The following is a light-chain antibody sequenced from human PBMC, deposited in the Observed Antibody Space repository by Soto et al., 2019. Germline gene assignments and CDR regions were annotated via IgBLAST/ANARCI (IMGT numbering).Light chain of an antibody. J-gene: IGKJ3*01. V-gene: IGKV3-20*01. CDR3: PQYGPSSGFT. CDR2: SAS. Sequence: EIVLTQSPGTLSLSPGERATLSCRASQSVSSSYLAWYQQKPGQAPRLLIYSASSRATGIPDRFSGSGSGKDFTLTISRLEPEDFAVYSCPQYGPSSGFTFGPGTTVDIK. CDR1: QSVSSSY.